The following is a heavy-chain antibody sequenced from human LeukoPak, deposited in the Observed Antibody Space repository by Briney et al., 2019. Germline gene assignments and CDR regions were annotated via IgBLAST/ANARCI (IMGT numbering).Heavy chain of an antibody. Sequence: GGSLRLSCAASGFTFSSYGMHWVRQAPGKGLEWVAFIRYDGSNKYYADSVKGRFTISRDNSKSTLYLQMNSLRAEDTAVYYCAKGSPSDIVVVVAARKPFDYWGQGTLVTVSS. D-gene: IGHD2-15*01. CDR1: GFTFSSYG. J-gene: IGHJ4*02. CDR3: AKGSPSDIVVVVAARKPFDY. V-gene: IGHV3-30*02. CDR2: IRYDGSNK.